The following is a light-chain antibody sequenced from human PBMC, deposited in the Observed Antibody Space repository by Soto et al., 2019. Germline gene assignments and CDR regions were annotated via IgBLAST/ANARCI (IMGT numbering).Light chain of an antibody. Sequence: EIVLTQSPATLSLSPGDRATLSCRASQSVSRSLTWYQQKPGQAPRLLIYDASTRATGIPPRFSGSGSGTDFTLTIRSPEPEDFAVYYCQQRSNSFGGGTKVEIK. CDR1: QSVSRS. CDR3: QQRSNS. J-gene: IGKJ4*01. V-gene: IGKV3-11*01. CDR2: DAS.